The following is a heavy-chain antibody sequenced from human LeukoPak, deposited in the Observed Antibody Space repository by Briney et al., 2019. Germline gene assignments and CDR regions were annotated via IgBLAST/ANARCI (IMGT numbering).Heavy chain of an antibody. J-gene: IGHJ4*02. CDR2: LSGSGAAT. CDR1: GFTFSSYA. CDR3: AKVRYSGSYYGYFEY. V-gene: IGHV3-23*01. D-gene: IGHD1-26*01. Sequence: GGSLRLSCAASGFTFSSYAMSWLRQAPGKGLEWVSALSGSGAATYYADSVKGRFTISRDNSKNTLYLQMNSLRAEDTAVYYCAKVRYSGSYYGYFEYWGQGTLVTVSS.